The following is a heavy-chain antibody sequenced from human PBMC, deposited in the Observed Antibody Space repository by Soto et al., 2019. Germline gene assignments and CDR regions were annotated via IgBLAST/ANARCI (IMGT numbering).Heavy chain of an antibody. V-gene: IGHV4-39*01. D-gene: IGHD2-2*01. CDR3: ARHLCSTSCATADFDY. CDR1: DGSISRSSYY. Sequence: PSETPALTCTVSDGSISRSSYYWGWIRQPPGKGLEWIGSIYYSGSTYYNPSLESRVTISVDTSKNQFSLKLSSVTAADTAVYYCARHLCSTSCATADFDYRGQGTLVTVSS. J-gene: IGHJ4*02. CDR2: IYYSGST.